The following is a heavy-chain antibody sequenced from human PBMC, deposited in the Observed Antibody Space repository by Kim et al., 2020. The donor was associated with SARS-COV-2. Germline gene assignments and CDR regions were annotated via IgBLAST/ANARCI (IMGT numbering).Heavy chain of an antibody. CDR3: AREAGAAY. Sequence: GGSLRLSCAASGFTFSNYWMTWVRQAPGKGLEWVASIKQDGSVKYYLDSVRGRFSVSRDNAKNSLFLQMDSLRDEDTALYYCAREAGAAYWGQGTLVTVS. J-gene: IGHJ4*02. CDR1: GFTFSNYW. D-gene: IGHD2-15*01. CDR2: IKQDGSVK. V-gene: IGHV3-7*01.